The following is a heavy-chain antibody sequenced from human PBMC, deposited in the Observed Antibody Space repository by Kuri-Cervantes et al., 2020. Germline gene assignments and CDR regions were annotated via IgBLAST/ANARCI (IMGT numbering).Heavy chain of an antibody. CDR1: GFTFDDYA. V-gene: IGHV3-9*01. Sequence: SLKISCAASGFTFDDYAMHWVRQAPGKGLEWVSGISWNSGSIGYADSVKGRFTISRDNAKNSLYPQMNSLRAEDTAVYYCATDWLGSGYDAYYFDYWGQGTLVTVSS. CDR3: ATDWLGSGYDAYYFDY. D-gene: IGHD5-12*01. CDR2: ISWNSGSI. J-gene: IGHJ4*02.